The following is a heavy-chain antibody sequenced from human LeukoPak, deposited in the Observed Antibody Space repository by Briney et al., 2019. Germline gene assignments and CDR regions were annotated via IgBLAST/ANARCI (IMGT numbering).Heavy chain of an antibody. J-gene: IGHJ3*02. CDR2: SSAYNGDT. D-gene: IGHD3-9*01. V-gene: IGHV1-18*01. Sequence: ASVEVSCKASGYTFTDFGISWVRQAPGQGLEWMGWSSAYNGDTKYAQKFQGRVTITADKSTSTAYMELSSLRSEDTAVYYCARAPLKTYYDILTGGDAFDIWGQGTMVTVSS. CDR3: ARAPLKTYYDILTGGDAFDI. CDR1: GYTFTDFG.